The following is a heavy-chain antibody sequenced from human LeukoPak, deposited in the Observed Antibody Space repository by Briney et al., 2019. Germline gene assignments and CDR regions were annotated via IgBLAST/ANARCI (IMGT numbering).Heavy chain of an antibody. CDR3: ARDSSDSSSQVAFDF. CDR1: GFTFSNYA. J-gene: IGHJ4*02. Sequence: GGSLRLSCAASGFTFSNYAMTWVRQAPGKGLEWVSSLSSRSRYIYYADSLKGRFTISRDNAKNSLYLQMNSLRAEDTAVYYCARDSSDSSSQVAFDFWGQGILVTVSS. D-gene: IGHD6-19*01. CDR2: LSSRSRYI. V-gene: IGHV3-21*04.